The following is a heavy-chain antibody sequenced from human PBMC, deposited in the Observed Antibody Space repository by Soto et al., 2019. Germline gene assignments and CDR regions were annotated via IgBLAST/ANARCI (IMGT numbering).Heavy chain of an antibody. D-gene: IGHD6-19*01. J-gene: IGHJ4*02. CDR1: GYPFTSNY. CDR2: ISTYNGNT. V-gene: IGHV1-18*04. CDR3: AIIAVPRGNY. Sequence: ASVKVSFKASGYPFTSNYISWVRQAPGQGLEWMGWISTYNGNTNYAQKLQGRVTMTTDTSTSTAYMELRSLRSDDTAVYYCAIIAVPRGNYWGQGTLVTVSS.